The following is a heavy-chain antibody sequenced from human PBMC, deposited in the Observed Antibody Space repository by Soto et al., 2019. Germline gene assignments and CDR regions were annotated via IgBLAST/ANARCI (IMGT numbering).Heavy chain of an antibody. Sequence: QITLKESGPSLVRPAQTLTLTCAFSGFSLNTHHMGVAWIRQPPGRALEWLALIYWDDDKRYNPSLKNRLALPKPPPRTRVLLTTPNRPPVATPPSSCPPAGPYPLLPFDHGAPGTGVPVSS. J-gene: IGHJ4*02. CDR2: IYWDDDK. V-gene: IGHV2-5*02. CDR1: GFSLNTHHMG. CDR3: PPAGPYPLLPFDH. D-gene: IGHD2-15*01.